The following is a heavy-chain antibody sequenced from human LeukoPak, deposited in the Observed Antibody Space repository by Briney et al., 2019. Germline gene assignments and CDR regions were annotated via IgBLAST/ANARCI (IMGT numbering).Heavy chain of an antibody. CDR3: TTGRWRGDAFDI. CDR1: GFTFSNAW. CDR2: IKSKTDGGTT. D-gene: IGHD3-10*01. Sequence: GGSLRLSGAASGFTFSNAWMSWVRQAPGKGLEWVGRIKSKTDGGTTDYAAPVKGRFTISRDDSKNTLYLQMNSLKTEDTAVYYCTTGRWRGDAFDIWGQGTMVTVSS. V-gene: IGHV3-15*01. J-gene: IGHJ3*02.